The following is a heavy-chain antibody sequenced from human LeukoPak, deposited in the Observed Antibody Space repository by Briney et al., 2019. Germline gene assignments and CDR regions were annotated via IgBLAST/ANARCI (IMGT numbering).Heavy chain of an antibody. V-gene: IGHV3-23*01. CDR3: AKSMTLQWRGFFDL. J-gene: IGHJ2*01. CDR2: ISDSGANT. D-gene: IGHD6-19*01. CDR1: GFTFSTYA. Sequence: RPGGSLRLSCAASGFTFSTYAMSWVRQAPGKGLEWVSTISDSGANTYYADSVRGGFTISRDNSKNTLYLQKNSLRADDTAIYYCAKSMTLQWRGFFDLWGRGTHVTVSS.